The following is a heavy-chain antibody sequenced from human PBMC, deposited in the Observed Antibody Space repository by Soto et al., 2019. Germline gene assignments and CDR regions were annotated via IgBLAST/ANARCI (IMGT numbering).Heavy chain of an antibody. CDR1: GGSISSGDYY. CDR3: ARALHDYGDFIFDY. J-gene: IGHJ4*02. D-gene: IGHD4-17*01. V-gene: IGHV4-30-4*02. CDR2: IYYSGGT. Sequence: SETLSLTCTVSGGSISSGDYYWSWIRQPPGKGLEWIGYIYYSGGTYYNPSLKSRVTISVDTSKNQFSLKLSSVTAADTAVYYCARALHDYGDFIFDYWGQGTLVTVSS.